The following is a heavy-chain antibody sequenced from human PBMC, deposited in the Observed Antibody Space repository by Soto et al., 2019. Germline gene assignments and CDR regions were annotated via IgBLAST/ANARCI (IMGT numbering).Heavy chain of an antibody. Sequence: ETLSLTCAVYGGSFSGNYWSWIRQPPGKGLEWIGEFSDSGSTNYNPSLKSRVTISEDMSKSQFSLKLSSVTAADTAVYYCARGNFYYGMDVWGQGTTVTVSS. CDR1: GGSFSGNY. V-gene: IGHV4-34*01. J-gene: IGHJ6*02. CDR3: ARGNFYYGMDV. CDR2: FSDSGST.